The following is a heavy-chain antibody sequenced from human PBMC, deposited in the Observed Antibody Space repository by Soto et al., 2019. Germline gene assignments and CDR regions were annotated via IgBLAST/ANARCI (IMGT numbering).Heavy chain of an antibody. D-gene: IGHD1-1*01. CDR3: AADNDGDYVGY. J-gene: IGHJ4*02. V-gene: IGHV1-69*13. Sequence: ASVKVSCKASGGTFSSYAISWVRQAPGQGLEWMGGIIPIFGTANYAQKFQGRVTITADESTSTAYMELSSLRSEDTAVYYCAADNDGDYVGYWGQGTLVTVSS. CDR2: IIPIFGTA. CDR1: GGTFSSYA.